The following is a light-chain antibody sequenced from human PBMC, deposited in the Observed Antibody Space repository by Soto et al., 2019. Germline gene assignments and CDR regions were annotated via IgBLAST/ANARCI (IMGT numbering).Light chain of an antibody. V-gene: IGLV2-8*01. J-gene: IGLJ3*02. CDR1: SSDVXTYNY. CDR3: ISXXGSSIWV. Sequence: QSVLTQPPSASGSPGQSVTXXCTGTSSDVXTYNYVSWYQQHPGKAPKLMIYDVSKRPSGVPDRFSGSKSGNTASLTVSGLQAEDEADYYCISXXGSSIWVFGGGTKLTVL. CDR2: DVS.